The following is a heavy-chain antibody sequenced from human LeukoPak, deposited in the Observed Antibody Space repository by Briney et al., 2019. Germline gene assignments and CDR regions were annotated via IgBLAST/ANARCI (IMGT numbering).Heavy chain of an antibody. V-gene: IGHV3-48*03. CDR2: ISSSGRII. J-gene: IGHJ4*02. D-gene: IGHD2-2*01. CDR1: GFTFSSFE. Sequence: GGSLRLSCAASGFTFSSFEMNWVRQAPGKGLEWVSDISSSGRIIYYADSVKGRFTISRDNTKNSLYLQMNSLRAEDTAVYYCARVSRYANDYWGQGTLVTVSS. CDR3: ARVSRYANDY.